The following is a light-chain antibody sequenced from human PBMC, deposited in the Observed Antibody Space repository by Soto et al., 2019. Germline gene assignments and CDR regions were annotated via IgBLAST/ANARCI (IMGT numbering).Light chain of an antibody. Sequence: DIKMPQAPSTRSSSVGDRVTITCRASQSISNSLAWYQQKPGKAPKLLIYAASSLQSGVPSRFSGSGSGTDFTLTISSLQPEDFAIYYCQQANSFPLTFGGGTKVDIK. CDR3: QQANSFPLT. CDR2: AAS. V-gene: IGKV1-12*01. CDR1: QSISNS. J-gene: IGKJ4*01.